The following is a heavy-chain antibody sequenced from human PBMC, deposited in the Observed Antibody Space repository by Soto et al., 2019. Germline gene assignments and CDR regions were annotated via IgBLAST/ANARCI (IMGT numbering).Heavy chain of an antibody. CDR1: GGSISSGGYY. CDR3: AIDRYCTNGVCRQDYYYSGMDV. V-gene: IGHV4-31*03. J-gene: IGHJ6*02. CDR2: IYYSGST. Sequence: QVQLQESGPGLVKPSQTLSLTCTVSGGSISSGGYYWSWIRQHPGKGLEWIGYIYYSGSTYYNPSLKSRVTISLATSKNQCSLKVRAVTAADRAVYYCAIDRYCTNGVCRQDYYYSGMDVWGHGTKVPVS. D-gene: IGHD2-8*01.